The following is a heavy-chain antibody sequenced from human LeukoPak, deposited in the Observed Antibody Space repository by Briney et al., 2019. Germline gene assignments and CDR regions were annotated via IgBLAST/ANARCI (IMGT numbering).Heavy chain of an antibody. V-gene: IGHV3-48*03. CDR3: AREGRWLHLAFDY. Sequence: PGGSLRLSCAASGFTFSSYEMNWVRQAPGKGLEWVSYISSSGSTIYYADSVKGRFTISRDNAKNSLYLQMNSLRAEDTAVYYCAREGRWLHLAFDYWGQGTLVTVSS. CDR1: GFTFSSYE. J-gene: IGHJ4*02. D-gene: IGHD5-24*01. CDR2: ISSSGSTI.